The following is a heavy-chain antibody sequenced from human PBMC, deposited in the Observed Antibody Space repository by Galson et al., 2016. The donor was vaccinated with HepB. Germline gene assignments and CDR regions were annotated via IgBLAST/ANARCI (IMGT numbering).Heavy chain of an antibody. CDR2: ISNTGNTI. J-gene: IGHJ4*02. V-gene: IGHV3-11*01. Sequence: SLRLSCAASGLPFSDSYLSWIRQAPGKGLEWISYISNTGNTIYYADSVKGRFTISRDNAKNSVYLQMNALRADDTAVHYCATQLVLIIVPGTFDSWGQGTLVTVSS. CDR3: ATQLVLIIVPGTFDS. CDR1: GLPFSDSY. D-gene: IGHD6-6*01.